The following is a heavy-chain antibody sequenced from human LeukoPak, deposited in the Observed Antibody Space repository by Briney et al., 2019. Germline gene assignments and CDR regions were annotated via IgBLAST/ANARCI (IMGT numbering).Heavy chain of an antibody. CDR2: ISSSSSYI. CDR3: ASLATDY. D-gene: IGHD1-26*01. Sequence: GGSLRLSCAASEFTFNSYGMHWVRQAPGKGLEWVSSISSSSSYIYYADSVKGRFTISRDNAKNSLYLQMNSLRAEDTAVYYCASLATDYWGQGTLVTVSS. CDR1: EFTFNSYG. J-gene: IGHJ4*02. V-gene: IGHV3-21*01.